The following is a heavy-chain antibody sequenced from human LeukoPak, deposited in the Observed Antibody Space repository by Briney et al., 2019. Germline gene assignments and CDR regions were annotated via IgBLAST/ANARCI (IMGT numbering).Heavy chain of an antibody. CDR1: GGSISTYY. CDR3: ARLTRGSGWTYYFDY. D-gene: IGHD6-19*01. J-gene: IGHJ4*02. CDR2: TSYSGST. Sequence: SSETLSLTCTVSGGSISTYYWSWIRQPPGKGLEWIGFTSYSGSTNYNPSLKSRVTISVDTSKNQFSLRLSSVTAADTAVYYCARLTRGSGWTYYFDYWGQGILVTVSS. V-gene: IGHV4-59*01.